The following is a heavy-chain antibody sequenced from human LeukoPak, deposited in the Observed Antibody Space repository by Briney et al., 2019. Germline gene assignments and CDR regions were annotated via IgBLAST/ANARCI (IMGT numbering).Heavy chain of an antibody. CDR1: GGSISSSSYY. CDR2: IYYSGST. Sequence: SETLSLTCTVSGGSISSSSYYWGWIRQPPGKGLEWNGSIYYSGSTYYNPSLKSRVTISVDTSKNQFSLKLSSVTAADTAVYYCARLEGYFRFPDYWGQGTLVTVSS. V-gene: IGHV4-39*07. J-gene: IGHJ4*02. CDR3: ARLEGYFRFPDY. D-gene: IGHD5-24*01.